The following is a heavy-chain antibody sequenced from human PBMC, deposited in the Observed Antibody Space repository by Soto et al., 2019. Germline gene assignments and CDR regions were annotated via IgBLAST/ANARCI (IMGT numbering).Heavy chain of an antibody. Sequence: QVQFVQSGAEVKKPGASVKGSCKASGYTFIYFYVHWLRQAPGQRLEWMGWINPDNGDTKYSQNFHGRVIATRDTSATTVYMELRSLRSEDTSVYYCARGPSTGSFDYWGQGTLVTISS. CDR2: INPDNGDT. CDR3: ARGPSTGSFDY. CDR1: GYTFIYFY. J-gene: IGHJ4*02. V-gene: IGHV1-3*01.